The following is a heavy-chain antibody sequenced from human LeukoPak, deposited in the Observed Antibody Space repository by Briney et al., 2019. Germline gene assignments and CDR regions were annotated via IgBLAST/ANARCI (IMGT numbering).Heavy chain of an antibody. CDR2: ITASGTAM. CDR3: ASSGSYRFDY. CDR1: GFTFSSYS. V-gene: IGHV3-48*02. D-gene: IGHD1-26*01. Sequence: GGSLRLSCVVSGFTFSSYSMNWVRQAPGKGLEWVSHITASGTAMFYADSVKGRFTISRDNAKNSLYLQMNSLRDEDTAVYYCASSGSYRFDYWGQGTLVTVSS. J-gene: IGHJ4*02.